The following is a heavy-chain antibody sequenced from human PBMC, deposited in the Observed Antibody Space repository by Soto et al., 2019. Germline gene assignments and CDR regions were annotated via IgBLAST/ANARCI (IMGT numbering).Heavy chain of an antibody. CDR2: IWYDGSNK. D-gene: IGHD6-19*01. CDR1: GFTFSSYG. V-gene: IGHV3-33*01. CDR3: ARDLLAVAGIVQYYYYYYGMDV. Sequence: GGSLRLSCAASGFTFSSYGMHWVRQAPGKGLEWVAVIWYDGSNKYYADSVKGRFTISRDNSKNTLYLQMNSLRAEDTAVYYCARDLLAVAGIVQYYYYYYGMDVWGQGTTVTVSS. J-gene: IGHJ6*02.